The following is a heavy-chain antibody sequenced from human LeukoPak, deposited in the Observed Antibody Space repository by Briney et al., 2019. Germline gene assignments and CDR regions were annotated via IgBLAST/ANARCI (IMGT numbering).Heavy chain of an antibody. CDR1: GGSISSYY. D-gene: IGHD6-13*01. V-gene: IGHV4-59*08. CDR3: ARHGTWYSSRYAFDI. J-gene: IGHJ3*02. CDR2: IYYSGST. Sequence: SETLSLTCTDSGGSISSYYWSWIRQPPGKGLEWIGYIYYSGSTNYNPSLKSRVTISVDTSKNQFSLKLSSVTAADTAVYYCARHGTWYSSRYAFDIWGQGTMVTVSS.